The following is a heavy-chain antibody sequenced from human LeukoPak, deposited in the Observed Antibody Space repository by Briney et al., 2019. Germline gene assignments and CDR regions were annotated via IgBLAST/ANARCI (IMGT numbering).Heavy chain of an antibody. J-gene: IGHJ3*02. CDR2: IIPIFGTA. Sequence: SVKVSCKASGGTFSSYAISWVRQAPGQGLEWMGGIIPIFGTADYVQKFQGRVTMTTDESMSTAYMELSSLRSEDTAVYYCARGMAGNQDVFDIWGQGTMVTVSS. V-gene: IGHV1-69*05. D-gene: IGHD6-19*01. CDR3: ARGMAGNQDVFDI. CDR1: GGTFSSYA.